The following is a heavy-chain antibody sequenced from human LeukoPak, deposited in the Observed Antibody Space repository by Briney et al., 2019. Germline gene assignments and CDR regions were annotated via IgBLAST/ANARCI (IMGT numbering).Heavy chain of an antibody. Sequence: GGSLRLSCAASGFTFSSYWMHWVRQAPGKGLLWVSRINTDGSSTNFADSVRGRSTISRDNAKNTLYLQMSSLRAEDTAVYYCTRDLSGTYYGRFDYWGQGTLVTVSS. CDR1: GFTFSSYW. CDR2: INTDGSST. V-gene: IGHV3-74*01. CDR3: TRDLSGTYYGRFDY. D-gene: IGHD1-26*01. J-gene: IGHJ4*02.